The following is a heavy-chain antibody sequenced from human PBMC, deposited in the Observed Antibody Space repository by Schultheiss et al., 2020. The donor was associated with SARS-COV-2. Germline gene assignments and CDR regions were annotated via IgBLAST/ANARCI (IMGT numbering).Heavy chain of an antibody. CDR1: GFTFSSYA. D-gene: IGHD3-3*01. CDR2: ISGSGGST. J-gene: IGHJ6*02. CDR3: ASYDFWSGYYYYGMDV. Sequence: GGSLRLSCAASGFTFSSYAMSWVRQAPGKGLEWVSAISGSGGSTYYADSVKGRFTISRDNSKNTLYLQMNSLRAEDTAVYYCASYDFWSGYYYYGMDVWGQGTTVTVSS. V-gene: IGHV3-23*01.